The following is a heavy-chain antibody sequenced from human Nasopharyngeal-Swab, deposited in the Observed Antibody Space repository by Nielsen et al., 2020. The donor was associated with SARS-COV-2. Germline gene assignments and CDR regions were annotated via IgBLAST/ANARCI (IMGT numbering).Heavy chain of an antibody. CDR3: ATSRAYTGAGSYGDALDV. V-gene: IGHV1-2*06. D-gene: IGHD5-18*01. CDR1: GYTFTGYY. J-gene: IGHJ3*01. Sequence: SVTVSCKASGYTFTGYYMHWVRQAPGQGREWMGRINPNSGGTNYAQQFQGRVTMTRDTSVSTAHMELSRLRSDDTAVYYCATSRAYTGAGSYGDALDVWGQGTMVTVSS. CDR2: INPNSGGT.